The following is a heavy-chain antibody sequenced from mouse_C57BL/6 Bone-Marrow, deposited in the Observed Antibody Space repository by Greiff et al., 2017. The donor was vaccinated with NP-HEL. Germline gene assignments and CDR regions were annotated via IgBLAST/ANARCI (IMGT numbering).Heavy chain of an antibody. Sequence: VKLVESGAELVKPGASVKMSCKASGYTFTSYWITWVKQRPGQGLEWIGDIYPGSGSTNYNEKFKSKATLTVDTSSSTAYMQLSSLTSEDSAVYYCARSEIYYDYASWFAYWGQGTLVTVSA. V-gene: IGHV1-55*01. CDR1: GYTFTSYW. D-gene: IGHD2-4*01. CDR3: ARSEIYYDYASWFAY. CDR2: IYPGSGST. J-gene: IGHJ3*01.